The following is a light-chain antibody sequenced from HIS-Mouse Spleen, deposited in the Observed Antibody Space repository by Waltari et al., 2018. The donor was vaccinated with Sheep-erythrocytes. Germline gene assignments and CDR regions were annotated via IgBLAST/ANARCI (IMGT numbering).Light chain of an antibody. CDR1: QSVSSY. Sequence: EIVLTQSPATLSLSLGVRATLSCRASQSVSSYLAWYQQKPGQAPRLLIYDASNRATGIPARFSGSGSGTDFTLTISSLEPEDFAVYYCQQRSNWYTFGQGTKLEIK. J-gene: IGKJ2*01. CDR3: QQRSNWYT. CDR2: DAS. V-gene: IGKV3-11*01.